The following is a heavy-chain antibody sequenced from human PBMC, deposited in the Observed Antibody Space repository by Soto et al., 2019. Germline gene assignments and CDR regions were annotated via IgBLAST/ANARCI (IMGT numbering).Heavy chain of an antibody. J-gene: IGHJ6*02. V-gene: IGHV1-18*01. D-gene: IGHD2-2*01. CDR3: ARDHHCISTSCPGMDV. CDR2: ISAYNGNT. CDR1: GYTFTSYG. Sequence: ASVKVSCKASGYTFTSYGISWVRQAPGQGLERMGWISAYNGNTNYAQKLQGRVTMTTDTSTSTAYMELRSLRSDDTAVYYCARDHHCISTSCPGMDVWGQGTTVTVSS.